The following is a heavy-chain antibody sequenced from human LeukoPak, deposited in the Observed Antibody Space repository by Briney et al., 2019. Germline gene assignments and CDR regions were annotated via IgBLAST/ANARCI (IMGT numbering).Heavy chain of an antibody. J-gene: IGHJ4*02. Sequence: SETLSLTCTVSGSSISSDYYWGWIRQPPGKGLQWIGSRYHSESTYYNPSLRSRVTISVDTSKNQLSLKLTSVTAADTAVYYCAREIYCSGGSCYPTADYWGQGTLVTVSS. D-gene: IGHD2-15*01. CDR2: RYHSEST. CDR3: AREIYCSGGSCYPTADY. CDR1: GSSISSDYY. V-gene: IGHV4-38-2*02.